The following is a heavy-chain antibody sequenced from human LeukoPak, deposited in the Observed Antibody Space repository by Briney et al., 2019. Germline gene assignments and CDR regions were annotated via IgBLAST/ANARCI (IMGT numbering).Heavy chain of an antibody. CDR3: AKVSSGSYYGVDY. CDR2: ISSSGCST. V-gene: IGHV3-23*01. CDR1: GFTFSSYA. D-gene: IGHD1-26*01. J-gene: IGHJ4*02. Sequence: PGGSLILSCAASGFTFSSYAMSWVRQAPGKGLEWVSAISSSGCSTYYADSVKGRFTISRDNSKNTLYLQMNSLRAEDTAVYYCAKVSSGSYYGVDYWGQGTLVTVSS.